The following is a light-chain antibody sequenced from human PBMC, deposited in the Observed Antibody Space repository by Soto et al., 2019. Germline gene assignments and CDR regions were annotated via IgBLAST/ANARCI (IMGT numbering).Light chain of an antibody. CDR3: SSYAGSNNYV. J-gene: IGLJ1*01. V-gene: IGLV2-8*01. Sequence: QSALTQPPSASGSPGQSVTISCTGTSSDVGGYNYVSWYQQHPGKAPKLMIYEVSERPSGVPDRFSGSKSGNTASLTVSGLQAEDEADYYCSSYAGSNNYVFGTGTKVTGL. CDR1: SSDVGGYNY. CDR2: EVS.